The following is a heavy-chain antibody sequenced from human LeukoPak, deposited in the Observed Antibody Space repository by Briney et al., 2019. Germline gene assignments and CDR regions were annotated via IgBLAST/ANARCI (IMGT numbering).Heavy chain of an antibody. CDR3: ARVVGYSGYDSDFDY. CDR2: INPNSGGT. CDR1: GYTFTGYY. J-gene: IGHJ4*02. Sequence: ASVKVSCKASGYTFTGYYMHWVRQAPGQGLEWMGWINPNSGGTNYAQKFQGRVTMTRDTSISTAYMELSRLRFDDTAVHYCARVVGYSGYDSDFDYWGQGTLVTVSS. V-gene: IGHV1-2*02. D-gene: IGHD5-12*01.